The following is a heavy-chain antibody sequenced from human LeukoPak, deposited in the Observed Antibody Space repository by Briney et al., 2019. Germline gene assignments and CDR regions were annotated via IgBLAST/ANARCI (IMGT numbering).Heavy chain of an antibody. CDR3: ARNFYASSGYYLDDFYFDF. CDR1: GGSSSGYY. J-gene: IGHJ4*02. D-gene: IGHD3-22*01. CDR2: INHSGST. V-gene: IGHV4-34*01. Sequence: SETLSLTCAVYGGSSSGYYWSWIRQPPGKGLEWIGEINHSGSTNYNPSLKSRVTMSVDTSTNQFSLKLISVTAADTALYYCARNFYASSGYYLDDFYFDFWGQGTLVTVSS.